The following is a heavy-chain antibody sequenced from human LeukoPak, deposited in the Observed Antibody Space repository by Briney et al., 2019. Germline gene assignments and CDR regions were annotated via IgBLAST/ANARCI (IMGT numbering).Heavy chain of an antibody. CDR3: ARGRIPVYGSGGYFDY. CDR1: GGSFSGYY. CDR2: INHSGST. V-gene: IGHV4-34*01. D-gene: IGHD3-10*01. J-gene: IGHJ4*02. Sequence: PSETLSLTCAVYGGSFSGYYWSWIRQPPGKGLEWIGEINHSGSTNYNPSLKSRVTISVDTSKNQFPLKLSSVTAADTAVYYCARGRIPVYGSGGYFDYWGQGTLVTVSS.